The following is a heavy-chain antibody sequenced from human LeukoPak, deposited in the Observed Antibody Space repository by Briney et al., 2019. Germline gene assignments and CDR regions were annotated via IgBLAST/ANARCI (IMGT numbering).Heavy chain of an antibody. CDR2: MNPNSGNT. Sequence: GASVKVSCKASGYTFTSYDINRVRQATGQGLEWMGWMNPNSGNTGYAQKFQGRVTMTTDTSTSTAYMELRSLRSGDTAVYYCARWGSGPPHFDYWGQGPLVPVSS. CDR3: ARWGSGPPHFDY. J-gene: IGHJ4*02. CDR1: GYTFTSYD. V-gene: IGHV1-8*01. D-gene: IGHD2-15*01.